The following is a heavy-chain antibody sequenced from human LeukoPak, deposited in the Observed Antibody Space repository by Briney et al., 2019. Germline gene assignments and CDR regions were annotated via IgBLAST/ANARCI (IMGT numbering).Heavy chain of an antibody. CDR1: GFTVSSNY. Sequence: PGGSLSLSCAASGFTVSSNYMSWVRQAPGKGLEWVAVIYSGGSTYYADSVKGRFTISRDNSKNTLYLQMNSLRAADTAGDYCARDPGYCSSTSCYLGDYWGQGTLVTVSS. CDR3: ARDPGYCSSTSCYLGDY. CDR2: IYSGGST. D-gene: IGHD2-2*03. J-gene: IGHJ4*02. V-gene: IGHV3-66*01.